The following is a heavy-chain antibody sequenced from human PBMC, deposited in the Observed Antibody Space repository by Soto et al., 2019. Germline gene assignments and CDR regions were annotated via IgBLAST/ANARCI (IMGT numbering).Heavy chain of an antibody. CDR2: IRSKAYGGTT. D-gene: IGHD4-17*01. V-gene: IGHV3-49*04. CDR1: GFTFGDYA. Sequence: PGGSLRLSCTASGFTFGDYAMSWVRQVPGKGLEWVGFIRSKAYGGTTEYAASVKGRFTISRDDSKSIAYLQMNSLKTEDTAVYYCTRESDDYGDYYFDYWGQGT. J-gene: IGHJ4*02. CDR3: TRESDDYGDYYFDY.